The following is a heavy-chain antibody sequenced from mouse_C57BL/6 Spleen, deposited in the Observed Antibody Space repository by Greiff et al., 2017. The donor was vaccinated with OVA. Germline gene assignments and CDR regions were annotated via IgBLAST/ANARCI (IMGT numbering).Heavy chain of an antibody. Sequence: EVMLVESGGGLVKPGGSLKLSCAASGFTFSSYAMSWVRQTPEKRLEWVATISDGGSYTYYPDNVKGRFTISRDNAKNNLYLQMSHLKSEDTAMYYCGRDRDYYGSLLDYWGQGTTLTVSS. D-gene: IGHD1-1*01. CDR1: GFTFSSYA. J-gene: IGHJ2*01. CDR3: GRDRDYYGSLLDY. CDR2: ISDGGSYT. V-gene: IGHV5-4*01.